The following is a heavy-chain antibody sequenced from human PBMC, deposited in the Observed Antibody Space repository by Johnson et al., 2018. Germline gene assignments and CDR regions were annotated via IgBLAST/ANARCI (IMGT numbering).Heavy chain of an antibody. D-gene: IGHD3-10*01. CDR1: GGPFSRHP. V-gene: IGHV1-69*01. CDR2: IIPIFGTG. CDR3: ARESEAAYYYDTGYSGSDYGLDV. J-gene: IGHJ6*02. Sequence: QVQLVESGAEVKKPGSSXKVSCKASGGPFSRHPISWVRKAPGQGLEWMGGIIPIFGTGNTAQKFQGRVTISADQSTSTAQMELSSLKSEDTAVYYGARESEAAYYYDTGYSGSDYGLDVWGQGTTVTVS.